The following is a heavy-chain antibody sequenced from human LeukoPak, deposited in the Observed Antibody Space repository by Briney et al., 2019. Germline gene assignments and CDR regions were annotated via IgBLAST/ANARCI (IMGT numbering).Heavy chain of an antibody. CDR1: GYTFTRYY. CDR3: AREAFIEMTTIASAFDF. D-gene: IGHD5-24*01. V-gene: IGHV1-46*01. CDR2: INPSGGST. Sequence: ASVKVSCKTSGYTFTRYYMHWVRQAPGQGLERMGVINPSGGSTRYPQKFQGRVTMTRDTSTSTVYMELSSLRSDDTAVYFCAREAFIEMTTIASAFDFWGQGTLVTVSS. J-gene: IGHJ4*02.